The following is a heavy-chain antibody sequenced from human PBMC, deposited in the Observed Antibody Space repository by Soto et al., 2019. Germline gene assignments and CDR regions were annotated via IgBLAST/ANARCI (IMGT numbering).Heavy chain of an antibody. CDR1: GFTFNSYS. CDR2: ISSFSNYM. J-gene: IGHJ4*02. CDR3: AKERAGY. Sequence: GGSLRLSCAVSGFTFNSYSMNWVRQAPGKGLEWVSSISSFSNYMYYTDSVKGRFTISRDNARNSLYLQMNSLRAEDTAVYYCAKERAGYWGQGTLVTVSS. V-gene: IGHV3-21*01.